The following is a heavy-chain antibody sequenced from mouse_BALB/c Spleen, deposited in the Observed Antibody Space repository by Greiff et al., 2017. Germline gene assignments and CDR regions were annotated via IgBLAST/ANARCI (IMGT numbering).Heavy chain of an antibody. Sequence: VQLQQSGPELVKPGASVRISCKASGYTFTSYYIHWVKQRPGQGLEWIGWIYPGNVNTKYNEKFKGKATLTADKSSSTAYMQLSSLTSEDSAVYFCARGAVDYYAMDYWGQGTSVTVSS. J-gene: IGHJ4*01. V-gene: IGHV1S56*01. D-gene: IGHD1-1*02. CDR3: ARGAVDYYAMDY. CDR1: GYTFTSYY. CDR2: IYPGNVNT.